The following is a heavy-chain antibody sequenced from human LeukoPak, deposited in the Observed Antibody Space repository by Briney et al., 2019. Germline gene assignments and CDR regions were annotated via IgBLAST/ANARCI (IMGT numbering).Heavy chain of an antibody. CDR2: ISGSGDNT. CDR1: GFSFSTYA. V-gene: IGHV3-23*01. CDR3: AKEVRMSSV. Sequence: GGSLRLSCAASGFSFSTYAMTWVRQAPGKGLEWVSAISGSGDNTYYADSVKGRFTISRDNSKNTVFLQMNSLRAEDTALYYCAKEVRMSSVWGQGTMVTVSS. D-gene: IGHD2-2*01. J-gene: IGHJ3*01.